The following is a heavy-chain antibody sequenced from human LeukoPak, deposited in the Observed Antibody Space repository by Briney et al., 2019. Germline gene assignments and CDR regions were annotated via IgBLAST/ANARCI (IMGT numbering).Heavy chain of an antibody. Sequence: PGGSLRLSCAATGFTFSNAWMSWVRQAPGKGLEWVGRIKSKTDGGTTDYAAPVKGRFTISRDDSKNTLYLQMNSLKTEDTAVYYCTTEEQIDYVWGSYRYEDYWGQGTLVTVSS. J-gene: IGHJ4*02. V-gene: IGHV3-15*01. D-gene: IGHD3-16*02. CDR1: GFTFSNAW. CDR2: IKSKTDGGTT. CDR3: TTEEQIDYVWGSYRYEDY.